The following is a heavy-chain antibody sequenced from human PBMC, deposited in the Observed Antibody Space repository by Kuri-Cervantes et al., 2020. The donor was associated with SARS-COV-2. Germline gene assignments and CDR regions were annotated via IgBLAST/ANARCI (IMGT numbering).Heavy chain of an antibody. D-gene: IGHD2-2*01. CDR2: IYYSGST. J-gene: IGHJ4*02. CDR3: AREGYCSSVSCFLFDY. Sequence: GSLRLSCAVYGGSFSGYYWSWIRQPPGKGLEWIGSIYYSGSTYYNPSLKSRVTISVDTSKNQFSLKLSSVTAADTAVCYCAREGYCSSVSCFLFDYWGQGMLVTVSS. V-gene: IGHV4-34*01. CDR1: GGSFSGYY.